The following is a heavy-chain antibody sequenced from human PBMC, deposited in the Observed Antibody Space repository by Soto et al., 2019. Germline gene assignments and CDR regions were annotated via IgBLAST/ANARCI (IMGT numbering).Heavy chain of an antibody. Sequence: QAQLLQSGAEVKKPGASVKVSCKASGYTFINYFIHWVRQAPGQRLEWIGVVDPSRGSADYAQKFQGRVTMTTDVSTRTVFMDLSSLRSEDTAVYYCARTLIGNTVDLWGQGTTVIVSS. CDR3: ARTLIGNTVDL. D-gene: IGHD1-7*01. J-gene: IGHJ3*01. CDR1: GYTFINYF. V-gene: IGHV1-46*01. CDR2: VDPSRGSA.